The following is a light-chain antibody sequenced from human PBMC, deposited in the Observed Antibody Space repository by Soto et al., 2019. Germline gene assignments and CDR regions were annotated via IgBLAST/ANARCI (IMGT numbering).Light chain of an antibody. J-gene: IGKJ1*01. V-gene: IGKV3-20*01. CDR3: QQYTTSSWT. Sequence: EVVLTQSPGTLSLSPGERATLSCRASQSVGSSYLAWYQQKPGQAPRVLIYGTSSRATDIPDRFSGSGSGTDFTLTISRLEPEDFAVYYCQQYTTSSWTFGQGTKVEIE. CDR1: QSVGSSY. CDR2: GTS.